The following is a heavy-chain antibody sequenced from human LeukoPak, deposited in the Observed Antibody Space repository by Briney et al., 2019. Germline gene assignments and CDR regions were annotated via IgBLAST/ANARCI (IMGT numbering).Heavy chain of an antibody. J-gene: IGHJ5*02. D-gene: IGHD3-10*01. V-gene: IGHV5-51*01. CDR1: GYSFTSYW. CDR2: IYPGDSDT. Sequence: GESLKISCKGSGYSFTSYWIGWVRQMPGKGLEWMGIIYPGDSDTRYSPSFQGQVTISADKSISTAYLQWSSLKAPDTAMYYCVRLRTYYYGSGGGWFDPWGQGTLVTVSS. CDR3: VRLRTYYYGSGGGWFDP.